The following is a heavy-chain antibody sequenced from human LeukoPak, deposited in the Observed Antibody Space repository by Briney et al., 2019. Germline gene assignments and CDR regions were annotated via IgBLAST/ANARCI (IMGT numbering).Heavy chain of an antibody. J-gene: IGHJ6*02. CDR2: IYYSGST. CDR1: GGSISSGGYY. Sequence: SETLSLTCTVSGGSISSGGYYWSWIRQHPGKGLEWIGYIYYSGSTYYTPSLKSRVTISVDTSKNQFSLKLISVTAADTAVYYCARLGAPSGSGLYFYYGMDVWGQGTTVTVSS. CDR3: ARLGAPSGSGLYFYYGMDV. V-gene: IGHV4-31*03. D-gene: IGHD3-10*01.